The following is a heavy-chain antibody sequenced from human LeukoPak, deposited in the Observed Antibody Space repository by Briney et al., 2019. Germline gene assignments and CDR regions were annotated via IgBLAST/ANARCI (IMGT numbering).Heavy chain of an antibody. D-gene: IGHD2-21*01. V-gene: IGHV6-1*01. CDR1: GDSVSTNSFA. J-gene: IGHJ6*02. CDR2: TYYRSKWFN. CDR3: ARGRIAYYGMDV. Sequence: SQTLSLTCAISGDSVSTNSFAWNWVRQSPSRGLEWLGRTYYRSKWFNDYSVSLKSRININPDTSKNQFSLQLNSVTPEDTAVYYCARGRIAYYGMDVWGQGILVTVSS.